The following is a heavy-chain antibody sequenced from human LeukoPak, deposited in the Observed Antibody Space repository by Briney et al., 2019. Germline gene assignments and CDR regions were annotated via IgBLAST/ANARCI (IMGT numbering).Heavy chain of an antibody. CDR1: GYSFTSYW. CDR3: ARRGFDRRGSASYYYYYYMDV. Sequence: GESLKISCKGSGYSFTSYWIGWVRQMPGKGLELMGIIYPGDSDTRYSPSFQGQVTISADKSISTAYLQWSSLKASDTAMYYCARRGFDRRGSASYYYYYYMDVWGKGTTVTVSS. CDR2: IYPGDSDT. J-gene: IGHJ6*03. D-gene: IGHD3-10*01. V-gene: IGHV5-51*01.